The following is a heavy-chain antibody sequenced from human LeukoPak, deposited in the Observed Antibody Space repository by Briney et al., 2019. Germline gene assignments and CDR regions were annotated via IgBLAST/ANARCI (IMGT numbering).Heavy chain of an antibody. J-gene: IGHJ5*01. D-gene: IGHD3-3*01. V-gene: IGHV3-30*04. CDR3: ARVHYDFWSGHYTGTFDF. CDR1: GFTFSSHA. CDR2: LSYDASNK. Sequence: GGSLRLSCAASGFTFSSHAMHWVRQAPGKGLEGVAVLSYDASNKYYADSVKGRFTISRDNSKNTLYLQMNGLRPEDTAVYYCARVHYDFWSGHYTGTFDFWGQGTLVTVSS.